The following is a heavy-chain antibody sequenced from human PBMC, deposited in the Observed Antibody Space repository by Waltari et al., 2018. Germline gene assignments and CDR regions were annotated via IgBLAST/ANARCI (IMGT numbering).Heavy chain of an antibody. CDR3: AGPGFYFDY. Sequence: QVQLVESGGGVVQPGRSLKLSLEAPGFPFVGYGLHWVRQAPGKGLEWVAVISYDGSNKYYADSVKGRFTISRDNSKNTLYLQMNSLRAEDTAVYYCAGPGFYFDYWGQGTLVTVSS. CDR2: ISYDGSNK. V-gene: IGHV3-30*03. J-gene: IGHJ4*02. CDR1: GFPFVGYG.